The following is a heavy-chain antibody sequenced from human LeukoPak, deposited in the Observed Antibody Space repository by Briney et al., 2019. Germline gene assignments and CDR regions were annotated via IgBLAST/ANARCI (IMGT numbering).Heavy chain of an antibody. Sequence: ASVKVSCKASGYSFTSYYMHWVRQAPGQGLEWMGIINPSGDSTSYAQKFQGRVTMTRDTSISTAYMELSRLRSDDTAVYYCARDLAGPYCSSTSCYTFTRDTYFDYWGQGTLVTVSS. CDR1: GYSFTSYY. CDR2: INPSGDST. CDR3: ARDLAGPYCSSTSCYTFTRDTYFDY. J-gene: IGHJ4*02. D-gene: IGHD2-2*02. V-gene: IGHV1-46*01.